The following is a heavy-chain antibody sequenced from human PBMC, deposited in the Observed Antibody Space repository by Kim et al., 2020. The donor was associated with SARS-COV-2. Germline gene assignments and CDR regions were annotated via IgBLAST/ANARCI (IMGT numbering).Heavy chain of an antibody. CDR3: ARDARGPDIVVVPAASLLDV. V-gene: IGHV4-31*02. Sequence: RVTISVDTSKNQFSLKLSSVTAADTAVYYCARDARGPDIVVVPAASLLDVWGQGTTVTVSS. J-gene: IGHJ6*02. D-gene: IGHD2-2*01.